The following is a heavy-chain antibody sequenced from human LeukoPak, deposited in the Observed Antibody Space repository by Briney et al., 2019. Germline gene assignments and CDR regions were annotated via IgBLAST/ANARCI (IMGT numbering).Heavy chain of an antibody. CDR2: VDGSGGVT. D-gene: IGHD2-21*02. CDR3: AKVLYVAATSDAFDF. J-gene: IGHJ3*01. V-gene: IGHV3-23*01. Sequence: GGSLRLSCAASGFNFRSYAMTWVRQAPGKGLEWVSVVDGSGGVTYYADSVKGRFSISRDNSRNTLYMQMKNLRAEDTALYYCAKVLYVAATSDAFDFRGRGTLVTVSS. CDR1: GFNFRSYA.